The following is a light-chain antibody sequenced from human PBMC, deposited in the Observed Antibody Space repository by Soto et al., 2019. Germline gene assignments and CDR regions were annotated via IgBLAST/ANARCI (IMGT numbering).Light chain of an antibody. CDR2: DAS. J-gene: IGKJ2*01. V-gene: IGKV3D-20*01. CDR1: QSVNSSY. CDR3: QQYGSSPRT. Sequence: EIVLTQSPSTLSLSPGERATLSCGASQSVNSSYLAWYQQKPGLAPRLLIYDASSRATGIPDRFSGSGSGTDVTLTISRLEPEDFAVYYCQQYGSSPRTFGQGTKLEIK.